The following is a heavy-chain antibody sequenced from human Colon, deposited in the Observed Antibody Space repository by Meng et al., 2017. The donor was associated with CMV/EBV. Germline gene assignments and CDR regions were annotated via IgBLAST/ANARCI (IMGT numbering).Heavy chain of an antibody. V-gene: IGHV3-48*04. D-gene: IGHD1-1*01. CDR2: ISSSSSTI. J-gene: IGHJ4*02. CDR1: GFTFSSYS. CDR3: ARGGGYNWNGRPYYFDY. Sequence: GESLKISCAASGFTFSSYSMNWVRQAPGKGLEWVSSISSSSSTIYYADSVKGRFTISRDNAKNSLYLQMNSLRAEDTAVYYCARGGGYNWNGRPYYFDYWGQGTLVTVSS.